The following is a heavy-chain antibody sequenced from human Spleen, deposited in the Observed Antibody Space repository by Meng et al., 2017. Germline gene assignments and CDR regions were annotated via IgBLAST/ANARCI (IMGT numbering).Heavy chain of an antibody. D-gene: IGHD6-13*01. Sequence: LQLQEAGPGLVKPAETLSLTCTVSGGSISSSSYYWGWIRQPPGKGLEWIGSIYYSGRTYSNPSLKSRVTISVDTSKNQFSLKLTSVTAADTAVYYCARAFWQQLRLGYIDLWGRGTLVTVSS. V-gene: IGHV4-39*07. CDR2: IYYSGRT. CDR1: GGSISSSSYY. J-gene: IGHJ2*01. CDR3: ARAFWQQLRLGYIDL.